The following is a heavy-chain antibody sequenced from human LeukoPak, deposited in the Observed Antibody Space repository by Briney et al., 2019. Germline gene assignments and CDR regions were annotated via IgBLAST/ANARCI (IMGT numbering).Heavy chain of an antibody. D-gene: IGHD3-10*01. J-gene: IGHJ4*02. V-gene: IGHV3-23*01. CDR3: ARVLREFFGSGTYVKTFDY. CDR1: GFTLSSYA. CDR2: VSGNGDYT. Sequence: PGGSLRLSCAASGFTLSSYAMSWVRQAPGKGLEWVSGVSGNGDYTYYADSVKGRFTISRDNSKNTLYLQMNNLRAEDTAVYHCARVLREFFGSGTYVKTFDYWGQGTLVTVSS.